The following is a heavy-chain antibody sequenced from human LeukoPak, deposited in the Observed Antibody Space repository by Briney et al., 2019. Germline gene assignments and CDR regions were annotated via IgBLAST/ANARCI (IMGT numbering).Heavy chain of an antibody. Sequence: GGSLRLSCAASGFTFSSYEMNWVRQAPGKGLEWVSHISSSGSPIYYADSVKGRFTISRDNAKKSLFLQMNSLRAEDTAVYYCARELKQLVLKNDYYYGMDVWGQGTTVTVSS. CDR1: GFTFSSYE. CDR2: ISSSGSPI. CDR3: ARELKQLVLKNDYYYGMDV. D-gene: IGHD6-13*01. J-gene: IGHJ6*02. V-gene: IGHV3-48*03.